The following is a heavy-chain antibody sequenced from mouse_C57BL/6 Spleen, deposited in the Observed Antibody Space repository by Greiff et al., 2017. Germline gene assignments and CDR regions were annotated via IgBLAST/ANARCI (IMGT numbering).Heavy chain of an antibody. J-gene: IGHJ2*01. CDR1: GYSITSGYY. Sequence: DVQLQESGPGLVKPSQSLSLTCSVTGYSITSGYYWNWIRQFPGNKLEWMGYISYDGSNNYNPSLKNRISITRDTSKNQFFLKLNSVTTEDTATYYCARETTVVATKGYYFDYWGQGTTLTVSS. CDR3: ARETTVVATKGYYFDY. D-gene: IGHD1-1*01. CDR2: ISYDGSN. V-gene: IGHV3-6*01.